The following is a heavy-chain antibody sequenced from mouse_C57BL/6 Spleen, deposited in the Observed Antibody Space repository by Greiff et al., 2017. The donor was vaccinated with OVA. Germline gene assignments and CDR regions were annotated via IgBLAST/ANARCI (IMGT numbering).Heavy chain of an antibody. CDR2: IDPEDGET. CDR3: ARSGITTVADFDY. Sequence: DVKLQESGAELVKPGASVKLSCTASGFNIKDYYMHWVKQRTEQGLEWIGRIDPEDGETKYAPQFQGKATITADTSSNTAYLQLSSLTSEDTAVYYCARSGITTVADFDYWGQGTTLTVSS. V-gene: IGHV14-2*01. D-gene: IGHD1-1*01. CDR1: GFNIKDYY. J-gene: IGHJ2*01.